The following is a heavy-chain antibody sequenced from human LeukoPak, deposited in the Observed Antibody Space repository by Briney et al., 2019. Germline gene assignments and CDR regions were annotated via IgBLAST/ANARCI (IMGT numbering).Heavy chain of an antibody. V-gene: IGHV1-69*04. CDR3: ASLRIAAAMTLDY. CDR1: GGTFSSYA. D-gene: IGHD6-13*01. CDR2: IIPILGIA. Sequence: SVKVSCKASGGTFSSYAISWVRQAPGQGLEWMGRIIPILGIANYAQKFQGRVTITADKSTSTAYMELSSLRSEDTAVYYCASLRIAAAMTLDYWGQGTLVTVSS. J-gene: IGHJ4*02.